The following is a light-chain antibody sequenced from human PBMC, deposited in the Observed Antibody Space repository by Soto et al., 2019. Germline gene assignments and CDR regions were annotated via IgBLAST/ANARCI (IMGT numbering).Light chain of an antibody. V-gene: IGKV3-15*01. Sequence: EIVMTQSPATLSVSPGERATLSCRASQSVSSNLAWYQQKPGQAPRLLIYGASTRATGIPARFSDSGSGTEFTLTISSLQSEDSAVYYCQQRHMWPITFGQGTRLEIK. CDR2: GAS. J-gene: IGKJ5*01. CDR3: QQRHMWPIT. CDR1: QSVSSN.